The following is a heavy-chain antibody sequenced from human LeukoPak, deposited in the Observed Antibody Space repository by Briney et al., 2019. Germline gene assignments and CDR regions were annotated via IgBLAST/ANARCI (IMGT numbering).Heavy chain of an antibody. J-gene: IGHJ4*02. D-gene: IGHD1-26*01. CDR1: GEYISGFY. V-gene: IGHV4-59*08. CDR2: IYYSGST. Sequence: SETLSLTCTVSGEYISGFYWNWIRQPPGKGLEWIGYIYYSGSTNYNPSLKSRVTISIDTSKNQFSLKLSSVTAADTAVYYCARHQWVPAFDIWGQGTLVTVSS. CDR3: ARHQWVPAFDI.